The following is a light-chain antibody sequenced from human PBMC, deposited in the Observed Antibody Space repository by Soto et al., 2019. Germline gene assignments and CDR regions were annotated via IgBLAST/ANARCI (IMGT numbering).Light chain of an antibody. CDR1: QSVRSN. Sequence: EIVMTQSPGTLSVSPGESATLSCRASQSVRSNLAWYQQKPGHAPRLLIYGEYTRATGIPDRFSGSGSGTELTLTISGMHSEDFAVYCCQQYNDWPGTFGQGTTLEVK. J-gene: IGKJ2*01. V-gene: IGKV3-15*01. CDR2: GEY. CDR3: QQYNDWPGT.